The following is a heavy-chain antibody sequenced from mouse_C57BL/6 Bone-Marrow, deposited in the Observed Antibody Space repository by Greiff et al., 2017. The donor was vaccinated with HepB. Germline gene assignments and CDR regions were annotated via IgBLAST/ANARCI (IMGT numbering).Heavy chain of an antibody. V-gene: IGHV10-1*01. Sequence: EVHLVESGGGLVQPKGSLKLSCAASGFSFNTYAMNWVRQAPGKGLEWVARIRSKSNNYATYYADSVKDRFTISRDDSESMLYLQMNNLKTEDTAMYYCVKGDYGYAMDYWGQGTSVTVSS. J-gene: IGHJ4*01. CDR3: VKGDYGYAMDY. CDR2: IRSKSNNYAT. CDR1: GFSFNTYA. D-gene: IGHD1-1*01.